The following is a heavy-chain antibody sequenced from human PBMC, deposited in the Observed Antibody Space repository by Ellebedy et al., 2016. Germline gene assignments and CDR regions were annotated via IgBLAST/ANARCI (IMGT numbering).Heavy chain of an antibody. CDR3: ARVLVVRGVMGY. CDR1: GGTFSSYA. D-gene: IGHD3-10*01. V-gene: IGHV1-69*13. Sequence: SVKVSXKASGGTFSSYAISWVRQAPGQGLEWMGGIIPIFGTANYAQKFQGRVTITADESMSTAYMELSSLRSEDTAVYYCARVLVVRGVMGYWGQGTLVTVSS. CDR2: IIPIFGTA. J-gene: IGHJ4*02.